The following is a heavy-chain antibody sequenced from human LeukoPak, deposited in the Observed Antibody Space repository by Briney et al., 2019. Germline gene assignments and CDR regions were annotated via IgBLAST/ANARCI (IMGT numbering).Heavy chain of an antibody. D-gene: IGHD3-22*01. J-gene: IGHJ3*02. V-gene: IGHV4-34*01. Sequence: SETLSLTCAVYGGSFSGYYWSLIRQPPGKGLEWIGEINHSGSTNYSPSLKSRVTISVDTSKNQFSLKLSSVTAADTAVYYCAREPYYYDSSPNAFDIWGQGTMVTVSS. CDR1: GGSFSGYY. CDR2: INHSGST. CDR3: AREPYYYDSSPNAFDI.